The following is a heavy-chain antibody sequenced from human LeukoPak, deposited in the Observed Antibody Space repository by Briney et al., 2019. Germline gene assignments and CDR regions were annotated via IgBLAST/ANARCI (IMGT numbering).Heavy chain of an antibody. J-gene: IGHJ4*02. D-gene: IGHD6-19*01. V-gene: IGHV3-23*01. CDR1: GFTLSSYA. CDR3: AKDIAVAATVY. CDR2: ISGSGGST. Sequence: GGSLRLSCAASGFTLSSYAMGWVRQAPGKGLEWVSAISGSGGSTYYADSVKGRFTISRDNSKNTLYLQMNSLRAEDTAVYYCAKDIAVAATVYWGQGTLVTVSS.